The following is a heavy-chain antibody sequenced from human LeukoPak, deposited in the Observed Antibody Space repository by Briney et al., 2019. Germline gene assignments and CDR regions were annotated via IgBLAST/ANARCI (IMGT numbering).Heavy chain of an antibody. CDR1: GFTFSSYS. V-gene: IGHV3-21*01. Sequence: GGSLRLSCAASGFTFSSYSMNWVRQAPGKGLEWVSSISSSSSYIYYADSVKGRFTISRDNAKNSLYLQMNSLRAEDTAVYYCARDYRITMIVVAPNWFDPWGQGTLVTVSS. D-gene: IGHD3-22*01. J-gene: IGHJ5*02. CDR2: ISSSSSYI. CDR3: ARDYRITMIVVAPNWFDP.